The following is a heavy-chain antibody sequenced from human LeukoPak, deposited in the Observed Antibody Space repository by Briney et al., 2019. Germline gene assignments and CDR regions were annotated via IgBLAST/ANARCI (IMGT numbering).Heavy chain of an antibody. J-gene: IGHJ2*01. V-gene: IGHV3-33*01. CDR3: AREIVGTTPWYFDL. CDR1: GFTFSSYG. CDR2: IWYDGSNK. D-gene: IGHD1-26*01. Sequence: GGSLRLSCAASGFTFSSYGMHWVRQAPGKGLEWVAVIWYDGSNKYYADSVKGRFTISRDNSKNTLYLQMNSLTAEDTAVYYCAREIVGTTPWYFDLWGRGTLVTVSS.